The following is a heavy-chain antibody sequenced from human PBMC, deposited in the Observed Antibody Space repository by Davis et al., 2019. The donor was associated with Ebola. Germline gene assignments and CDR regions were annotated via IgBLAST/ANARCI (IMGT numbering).Heavy chain of an antibody. Sequence: MPSETLSLTCAVYGGSFSGYYWSWIRQHPGKGLEWIGYIYYSGSTYYNPSLKSRVTISVDTSKNQFSLKLSSVTAADTAVYYCAREVGYYGMDVWGQGTTVTVSS. D-gene: IGHD1-26*01. CDR1: GGSFSGYY. CDR2: IYYSGST. V-gene: IGHV4-31*11. J-gene: IGHJ6*02. CDR3: AREVGYYGMDV.